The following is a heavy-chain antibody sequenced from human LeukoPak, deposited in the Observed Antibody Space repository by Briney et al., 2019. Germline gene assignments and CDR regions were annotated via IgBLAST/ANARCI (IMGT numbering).Heavy chain of an antibody. CDR2: INPNSGGT. Sequence: ASVKVSFKASGYTFTGQFLHWVRQAPGQGLEWMGWINPNSGGTNYAQKFQGRVTMTRDTSISTAYMELSRLRSDDTAVYYCARRAGITGTTSYFDYWGQGTLVTVSS. J-gene: IGHJ4*02. CDR1: GYTFTGQF. CDR3: ARRAGITGTTSYFDY. V-gene: IGHV1-2*02. D-gene: IGHD1-7*01.